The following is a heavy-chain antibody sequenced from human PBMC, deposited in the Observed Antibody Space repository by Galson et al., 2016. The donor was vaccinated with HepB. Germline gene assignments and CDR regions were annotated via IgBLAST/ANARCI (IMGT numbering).Heavy chain of an antibody. CDR3: SHINDDFGDLFQH. CDR2: IYWDDYK. D-gene: IGHD4-17*01. Sequence: PALVKPPQTLTLTCDFSGFSLTTDGVGVGWIRQPPGKALEWLALIYWDDYKRYIPSLESRLTITKDTSKNQVVLRMLNMDPVDTATYYCSHINDDFGDLFQHWGRGTLVTVSS. J-gene: IGHJ1*01. V-gene: IGHV2-5*02. CDR1: GFSLTTDGVG.